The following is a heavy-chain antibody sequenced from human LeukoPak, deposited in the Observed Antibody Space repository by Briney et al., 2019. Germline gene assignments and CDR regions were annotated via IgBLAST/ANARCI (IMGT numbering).Heavy chain of an antibody. Sequence: SETLSLTCTVSGGSISSSSYYWGWIRQPPGKGLEWIGSIYYSGSTYYNPSLKSRVTISVDTSKNQFSLKLSSVTAADTAVYYCARLTVTTLDYWGQGTLVTVSS. D-gene: IGHD4-17*01. CDR2: IYYSGST. J-gene: IGHJ4*02. CDR1: GGSISSSSYY. V-gene: IGHV4-39*07. CDR3: ARLTVTTLDY.